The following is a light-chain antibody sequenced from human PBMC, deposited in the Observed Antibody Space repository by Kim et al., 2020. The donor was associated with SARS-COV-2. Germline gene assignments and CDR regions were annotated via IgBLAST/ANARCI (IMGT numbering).Light chain of an antibody. CDR1: ESVSSW. V-gene: IGKV1-5*01. CDR3: QQYNSFST. CDR2: DAT. J-gene: IGKJ1*01. Sequence: GDIATSTWPASESVSSWFAWYQQKPGKAHNLLNYDATSLEGGVPSRCSGSGSGTEFTLTSSSLQPEDFATYCCQQYNSFSTFGQGTKVDIK.